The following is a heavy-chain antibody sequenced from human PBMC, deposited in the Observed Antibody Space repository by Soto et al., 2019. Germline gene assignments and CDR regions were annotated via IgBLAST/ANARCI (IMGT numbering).Heavy chain of an antibody. V-gene: IGHV3-9*01. J-gene: IGHJ6*02. Sequence: EVQLVESGGGLVQPGRSLRLSCAASGFTFDDYAMHWVRQAPGKGLEWVSGISWNSGSIGYADSVKGRFTISRDNAKNSLYLQMKSLRAEDTALYYCAKDMRYYDFWSGYLNPYGMDVWGQGTTVTVSS. CDR1: GFTFDDYA. D-gene: IGHD3-3*01. CDR3: AKDMRYYDFWSGYLNPYGMDV. CDR2: ISWNSGSI.